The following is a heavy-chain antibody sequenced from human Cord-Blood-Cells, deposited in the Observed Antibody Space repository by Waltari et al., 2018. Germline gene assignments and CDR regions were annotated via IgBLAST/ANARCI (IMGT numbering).Heavy chain of an antibody. CDR3: ARDGAGTTGGYAFDI. CDR2: IIPIFGTA. J-gene: IGHJ3*02. Sequence: QVQLVQSGAEVKKPGSSVKVCCKASGGTFSSYAISWVRQAPGQGLEWRGGIIPIFGTANYEQKFQGRVAITADESTSTAYMELSSLRSEDTAVYYCARDGAGTTGGYAFDIWGQGTMVTVSS. D-gene: IGHD1-1*01. V-gene: IGHV1-69*01. CDR1: GGTFSSYA.